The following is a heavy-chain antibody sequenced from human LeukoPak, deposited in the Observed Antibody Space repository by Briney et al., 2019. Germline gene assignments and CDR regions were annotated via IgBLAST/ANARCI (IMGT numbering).Heavy chain of an antibody. Sequence: SGRSLRLSCAASGFTFSSYAMHWVRQAPGKGLEWVAVISYDGSNKYYADSVKGRFTISRDNSKNTLYLQMNSLRAEDTAVYYCARDLLIRYFDWLMGDCGMDVWGQGTTVTVSS. V-gene: IGHV3-30*04. CDR1: GFTFSSYA. J-gene: IGHJ6*02. D-gene: IGHD3-9*01. CDR2: ISYDGSNK. CDR3: ARDLLIRYFDWLMGDCGMDV.